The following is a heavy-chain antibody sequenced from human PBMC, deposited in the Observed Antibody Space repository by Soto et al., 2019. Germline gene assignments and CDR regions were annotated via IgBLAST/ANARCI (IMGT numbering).Heavy chain of an antibody. CDR1: GDTISTGGYS. Sequence: SETLSLTCGVSGDTISTGGYSWAWIRQPPGKALEWIGHTYHSGNPYYNPSLKSRVIISVDRSKNQFSLKLSSVTAADTAVYYCARAFSDSSSFFDPWGQGTLVTVSS. V-gene: IGHV4-30-2*01. D-gene: IGHD6-13*01. CDR2: TYHSGNP. CDR3: ARAFSDSSSFFDP. J-gene: IGHJ5*02.